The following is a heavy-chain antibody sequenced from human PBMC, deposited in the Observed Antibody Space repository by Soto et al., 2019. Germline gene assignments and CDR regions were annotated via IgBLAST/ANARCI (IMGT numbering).Heavy chain of an antibody. CDR2: IGTAGDT. CDR3: ARGGGGAAFDI. J-gene: IGHJ3*02. V-gene: IGHV3-13*01. CDR1: GFTFSSYD. Sequence: PGGSRVSCAASGFTFSSYDMHWVRQATGKGLEWVSAIGTAGDTYYPGSVKGRFTISRENAKNSLYLQMNSLRAGDTAVYYCARGGGGAAFDIWGQGTMVTVSS.